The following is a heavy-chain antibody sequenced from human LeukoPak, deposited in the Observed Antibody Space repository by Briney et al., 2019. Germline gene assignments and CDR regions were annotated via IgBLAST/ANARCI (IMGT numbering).Heavy chain of an antibody. D-gene: IGHD1-7*01. V-gene: IGHV1-69*13. CDR2: IIPIFGTA. CDR3: AISSVSGTKRGGAFDI. CDR1: GYTFTSYG. Sequence: GASVKVSCKASGYTFTSYGISWVRQAPGQGLEWMGGIIPIFGTANYAQKFQGRVTITADESTSTAYMELSSLRSEDTAVYYCAISSVSGTKRGGAFDIWGQGTMVTVSS. J-gene: IGHJ3*02.